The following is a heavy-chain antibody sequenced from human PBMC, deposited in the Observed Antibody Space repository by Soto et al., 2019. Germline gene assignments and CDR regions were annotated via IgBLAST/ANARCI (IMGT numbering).Heavy chain of an antibody. J-gene: IGHJ5*02. CDR3: ARRGNWFDH. Sequence: QVQLVQSGAEVKKPGSSVKVSCKASGGTFSSYTISWVRQAPGQGLEWMGRIIPILGIANYAQKFQGRVTSTADKSTSTTYVALGSLSSQDTAVYYCARRGNWFDHWGQGTLVTVSS. V-gene: IGHV1-69*02. CDR2: IIPILGIA. CDR1: GGTFSSYT.